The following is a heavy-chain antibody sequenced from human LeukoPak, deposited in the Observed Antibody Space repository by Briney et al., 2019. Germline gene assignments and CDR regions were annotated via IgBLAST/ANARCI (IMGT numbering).Heavy chain of an antibody. CDR3: ARWDAYCSGGRCYSGDFAFDI. V-gene: IGHV3-7*01. Sequence: PGGSLRLSCAASGFTFGIYWMSWVRQAPGKGLEWVASMKGDGSVKHFLDSVEGRFTISRDNAKNSLYLQMNSLRAEDTAVYYCARWDAYCSGGRCYSGDFAFDIWGQGTMVTVSS. J-gene: IGHJ3*02. CDR1: GFTFGIYW. D-gene: IGHD2-15*01. CDR2: MKGDGSVK.